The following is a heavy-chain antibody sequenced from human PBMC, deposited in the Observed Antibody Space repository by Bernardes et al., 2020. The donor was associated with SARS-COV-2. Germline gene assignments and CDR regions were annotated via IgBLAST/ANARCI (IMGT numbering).Heavy chain of an antibody. CDR1: GYIFITSY. CDR2: INPGDGTT. CDR3: AMEPAATSS. V-gene: IGHV1-46*01. Sequence: ASVKVSCKASGYIFITSYMHWVRQAPGQGLEWMGIINPGDGTTTYAQQFQTRVTMTRDTSTSTVFMELSSLKSEDTAVYYCAMEPAATSSWGQGTLVTVSS. J-gene: IGHJ5*02. D-gene: IGHD2-15*01.